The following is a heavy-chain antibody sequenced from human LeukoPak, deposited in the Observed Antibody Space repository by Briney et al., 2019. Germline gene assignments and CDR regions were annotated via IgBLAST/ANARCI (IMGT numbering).Heavy chain of an antibody. D-gene: IGHD6-13*01. CDR2: ISMDGGGT. CDR1: GFTFTTYA. V-gene: IGHV3-64*01. Sequence: GGSLRLSCAASGFTFTTYAMHWVRQAPGRGLEYVSAISMDGGGTYYANSVKGRFTISRDNSKNTLYLQMGSLRVEDMAVYYCARYSSGSCYDYWGQGTLVTVSS. J-gene: IGHJ4*02. CDR3: ARYSSGSCYDY.